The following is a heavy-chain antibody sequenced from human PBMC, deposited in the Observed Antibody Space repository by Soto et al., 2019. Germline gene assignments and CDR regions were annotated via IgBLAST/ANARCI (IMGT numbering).Heavy chain of an antibody. Sequence: QVQLQESGPGLVKPSGTLSLTCAVSGGSISSSNWWSWVRQPPGKGLEWIGEIYHSRSTNYNPSLESRATIAVDKSTTQFHLKLSSVTAADTDVYYCARWGGYSSSWYDPPDYWGQGTLVTVSS. V-gene: IGHV4-4*02. D-gene: IGHD6-13*01. CDR1: GGSISSSNW. CDR2: IYHSRST. CDR3: ARWGGYSSSWYDPPDY. J-gene: IGHJ4*02.